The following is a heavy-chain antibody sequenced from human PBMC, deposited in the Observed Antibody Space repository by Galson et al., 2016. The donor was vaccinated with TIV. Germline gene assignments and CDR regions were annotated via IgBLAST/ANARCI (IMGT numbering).Heavy chain of an antibody. V-gene: IGHV1-69*05. Sequence: SVKVSCKASGDIFINYPISWVRQAPGQGLEWMGGIMPIFDKPTYAQKFQGRVTITTDKSTSTTYMVLSSLRSEDTAVYYCARGGGTYYQTYWDFNLWGRGTLVTVSS. CDR2: IMPIFDKP. J-gene: IGHJ2*01. CDR1: GDIFINYP. D-gene: IGHD3-22*01. CDR3: ARGGGTYYQTYWDFNL.